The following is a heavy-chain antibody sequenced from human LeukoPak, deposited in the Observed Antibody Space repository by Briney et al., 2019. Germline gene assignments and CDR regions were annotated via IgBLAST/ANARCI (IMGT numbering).Heavy chain of an antibody. D-gene: IGHD3-10*01. J-gene: IGHJ5*02. CDR3: AREVGFGELDP. CDR2: IYYSGST. Sequence: SETLSLTCTVSGGSISSYYWSWIRQPPGKGLEWIGYIYYSGSTNYNPSLKSRVTISVDTSKNQFSLKLSSVTAADTAVYYWAREVGFGELDPWGQGTLVTVSS. CDR1: GGSISSYY. V-gene: IGHV4-59*01.